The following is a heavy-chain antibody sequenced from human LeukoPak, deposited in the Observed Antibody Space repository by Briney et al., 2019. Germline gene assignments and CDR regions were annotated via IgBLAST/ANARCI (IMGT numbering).Heavy chain of an antibody. J-gene: IGHJ5*02. V-gene: IGHV4-31*03. CDR3: ARGGSSSWYWFDP. CDR2: IYYSGST. D-gene: IGHD6-13*01. Sequence: PSQTLSLTCTVSGGSISSGGYYWSWIRQHPGKGLEWIGYIYYSGSTYYNPSLKSRVTISVDTSKNQFSLKLSSVTAADTAVYYCARGGSSSWYWFDPWGQGTLVTVSS. CDR1: GGSISSGGYY.